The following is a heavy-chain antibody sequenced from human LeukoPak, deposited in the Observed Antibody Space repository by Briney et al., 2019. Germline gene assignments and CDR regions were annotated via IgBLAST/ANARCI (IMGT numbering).Heavy chain of an antibody. CDR2: ITSSSSYI. J-gene: IGHJ4*02. V-gene: IGHV3-21*01. D-gene: IGHD6-13*01. CDR1: GFTFSSYS. CDR3: ARGAGSSPLGY. Sequence: GGSLRLSCAASGFTFSSYSMNWVRQAPGKGLEWVSSITSSSSYIYYADSVKGRFTISRDNAKNSLYLQMNSLRVEDTAVYYCARGAGSSPLGYWGQGTLVTVSS.